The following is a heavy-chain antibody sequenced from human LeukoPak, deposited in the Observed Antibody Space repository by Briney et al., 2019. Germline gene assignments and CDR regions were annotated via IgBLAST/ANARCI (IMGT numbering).Heavy chain of an antibody. CDR1: GYTFTGYY. CDR3: ARGLVSWDYYDSRGPTID. CDR2: INPNSGGT. Sequence: ASVKVSCKASGYTFTGYYMHWVRQAPGQGLEWMGWINPNSGGTNYAQKFQGRVTMTRDTSISTAYMELSSLRSEDTAVYYCARGLVSWDYYDSRGPTIDWGQGTLVTVSS. V-gene: IGHV1-2*02. J-gene: IGHJ4*02. D-gene: IGHD3-22*01.